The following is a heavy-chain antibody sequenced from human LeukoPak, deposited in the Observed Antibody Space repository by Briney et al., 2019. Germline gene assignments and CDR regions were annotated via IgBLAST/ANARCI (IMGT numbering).Heavy chain of an antibody. CDR3: TTDNAPGMDV. Sequence: GGSLSLSCAASGFTFSNAWMSWVRQAPAKGLEWVGLIRDKPDGGTTDYAAPVKGRFTISRDASKSMLYLQMNSLKTEDTAVYYCTTDNAPGMDVWGQGTTVTVSS. CDR2: IRDKPDGGTT. V-gene: IGHV3-15*01. D-gene: IGHD2-2*01. J-gene: IGHJ6*02. CDR1: GFTFSNAW.